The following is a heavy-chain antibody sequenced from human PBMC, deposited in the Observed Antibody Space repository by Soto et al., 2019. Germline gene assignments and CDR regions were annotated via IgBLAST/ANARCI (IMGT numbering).Heavy chain of an antibody. V-gene: IGHV1-3*01. CDR2: INAGNGNT. CDR1: GYTFTSYA. Sequence: WASVKVSCKASGYTFTSYAMHWVRQAPGQRLEWMGWINAGNGNTKYSQKFQGRVTITRDTSASTACMELSSLRSEDTAVYYCARAAAGPWGDYYYYYGMDVWGQGTTVTVSS. CDR3: ARAAAGPWGDYYYYYGMDV. J-gene: IGHJ6*02. D-gene: IGHD6-13*01.